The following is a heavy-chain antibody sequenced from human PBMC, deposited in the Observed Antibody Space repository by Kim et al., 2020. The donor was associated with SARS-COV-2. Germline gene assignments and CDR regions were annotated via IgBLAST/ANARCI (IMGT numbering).Heavy chain of an antibody. Sequence: YTESVQGRFTISRDNAKNSLYLQMNSRRANATAVYYCARNSLTGYPYAMDVWGQGTTVTVSS. D-gene: IGHD3-9*01. V-gene: IGHV3-11*04. J-gene: IGHJ6*02. CDR3: ARNSLTGYPYAMDV.